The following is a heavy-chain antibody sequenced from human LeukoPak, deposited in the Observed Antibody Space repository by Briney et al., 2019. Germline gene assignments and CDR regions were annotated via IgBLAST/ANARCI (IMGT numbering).Heavy chain of an antibody. V-gene: IGHV3-7*01. Sequence: GRSLRLSCAASGFTFSSYWMSWVRQAPGKGLEWVANIKQDGSEKYYVDSVKGRFTISRDNAKNSLYLQMNSLRAEDTAVYYCAREDYGDYLDYWGQGTLVTVSS. D-gene: IGHD4-17*01. CDR3: AREDYGDYLDY. J-gene: IGHJ4*02. CDR2: IKQDGSEK. CDR1: GFTFSSYW.